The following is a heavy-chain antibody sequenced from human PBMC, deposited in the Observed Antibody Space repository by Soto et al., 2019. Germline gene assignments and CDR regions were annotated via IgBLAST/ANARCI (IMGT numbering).Heavy chain of an antibody. CDR1: GFTFSSYA. CDR2: ISGSGGST. D-gene: IGHD1-26*01. Sequence: EVQLLESGGGLVQPGGSLRLSCAASGFTFSSYAMSWVRQAPGKGLEWVSAISGSGGSTYYADSVKGRFTISRDNSKNTLYLQMNSLRAEDTAVYYCAKENFGKVGVSGADWFDPWGQGTLVTVSS. V-gene: IGHV3-23*01. J-gene: IGHJ5*02. CDR3: AKENFGKVGVSGADWFDP.